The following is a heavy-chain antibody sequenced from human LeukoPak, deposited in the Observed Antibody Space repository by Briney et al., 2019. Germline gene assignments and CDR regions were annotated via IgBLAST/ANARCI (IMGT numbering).Heavy chain of an antibody. CDR2: FSGRGGST. CDR1: GFTFSSYA. D-gene: IGHD6-19*01. Sequence: GGSLRLSCAASGFTFSSYAVSWVRQAPGKGLEWVSGFSGRGGSTYYSDSVKGRFTISRDNSKNTLYLQMNSLRAEDTAIYYCAGDRNSVWYSPLDYWGQGTQVTVSP. V-gene: IGHV3-23*01. CDR3: AGDRNSVWYSPLDY. J-gene: IGHJ4*02.